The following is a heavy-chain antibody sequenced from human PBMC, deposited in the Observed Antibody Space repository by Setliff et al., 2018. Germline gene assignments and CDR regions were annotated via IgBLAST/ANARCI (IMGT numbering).Heavy chain of an antibody. CDR1: GGTFSRYA. CDR2: SIPMYRRP. CDR3: ATGPVIGEFGGNYFNY. V-gene: IGHV1-69*05. D-gene: IGHD3-10*01. Sequence: SVKVSCKASGGTFSRYALRWVRQAPGQGLAWMGGSIPMYRRPKYAQKFQGRVTITTNEATTTAYMELGSLGSEDTAVYYCATGPVIGEFGGNYFNYWGQGTLVTVSS. J-gene: IGHJ4*02.